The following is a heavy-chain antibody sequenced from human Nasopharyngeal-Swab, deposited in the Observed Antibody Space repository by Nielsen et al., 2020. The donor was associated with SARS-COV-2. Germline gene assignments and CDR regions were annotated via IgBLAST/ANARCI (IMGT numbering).Heavy chain of an antibody. CDR2: INADGSTT. CDR1: GFTFSSYA. Sequence: GESLKISCAASGFTFSSYAMSWVRQVPGVGLVWVSRINADGSTTDYADSVKGRFTISRDNAKNTLYLQMNSLRAEDTAVYYCARAGNYYFEYWGQGTLVTVSS. CDR3: ARAGNYYFEY. V-gene: IGHV3-74*01. J-gene: IGHJ4*02. D-gene: IGHD1-7*01.